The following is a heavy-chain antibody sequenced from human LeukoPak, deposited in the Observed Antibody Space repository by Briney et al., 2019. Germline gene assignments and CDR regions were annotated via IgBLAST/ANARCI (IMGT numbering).Heavy chain of an antibody. CDR3: ARGHYYGSGSYYNSFDY. J-gene: IGHJ4*02. V-gene: IGHV3-21*01. D-gene: IGHD3-10*01. CDR1: GFTFSSYS. Sequence: PGGSLRLSCAASGFTFSSYSMNWVRQAAGKGLEWVSSIDFTSRYIYYADSVKGRFTISRDNSKNTLYLQMNSLRAEDTAVYYCARGHYYGSGSYYNSFDYWGQGTLVTVSS. CDR2: IDFTSRYI.